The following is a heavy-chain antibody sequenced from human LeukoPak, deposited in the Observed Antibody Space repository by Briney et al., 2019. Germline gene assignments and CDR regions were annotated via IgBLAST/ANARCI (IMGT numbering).Heavy chain of an antibody. CDR2: IYHSGST. J-gene: IGHJ4*02. CDR3: ARRYSSSWYHHGDFDY. Sequence: GSLRLSCAASGFTFSSYSMNWVRQPPGKGLEWIGEIYHSGSTNYNPSLKSRVTISVDKSKNQFSLKLSSVTAADTAVYYCARRYSSSWYHHGDFDYWGQGTLVTVSS. V-gene: IGHV4-4*02. D-gene: IGHD6-13*01. CDR1: GFTFSSYSM.